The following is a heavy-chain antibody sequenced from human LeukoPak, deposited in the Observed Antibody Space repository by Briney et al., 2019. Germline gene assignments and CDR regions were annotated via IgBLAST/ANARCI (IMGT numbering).Heavy chain of an antibody. V-gene: IGHV5-51*01. J-gene: IGHJ4*02. CDR2: IYPGDSVT. D-gene: IGHD6-13*01. CDR3: AGPRGGESSSWYDY. CDR1: GYTFTSYW. Sequence: GESLKISCRASGYTFTSYWIGWVRQMPGKGLEWMGIIYPGDSVTRYSSSFQDQVTISADKSISTAYLQWSRLKASDTAMYYCAGPRGGESSSWYDYWGQGTLVTVSS.